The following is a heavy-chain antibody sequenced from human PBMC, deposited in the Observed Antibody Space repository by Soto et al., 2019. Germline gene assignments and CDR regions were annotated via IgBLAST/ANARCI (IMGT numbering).Heavy chain of an antibody. Sequence: QVQLEQSGAEVKKPGASVKVSCKASGYTFTSYGINWVRQAPGQGLEWMGRISTFNGNTKFAPKFQGRVTMTTDTDTTTVYMELRSLRSNDTAVYYCARERGLTVSTLLGYWGQGTLVTVSS. CDR1: GYTFTSYG. V-gene: IGHV1-18*01. D-gene: IGHD2-21*01. CDR3: ARERGLTVSTLLGY. J-gene: IGHJ4*02. CDR2: ISTFNGNT.